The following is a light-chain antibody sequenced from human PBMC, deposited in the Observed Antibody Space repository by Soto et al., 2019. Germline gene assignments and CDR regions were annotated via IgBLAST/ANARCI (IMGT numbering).Light chain of an antibody. Sequence: DIQMTQSPSSLSASVGDRVTITCRASQNSSSYLNWYQQKPGKAPKLLIFAASSLQSGVPSRFSRNGLWADFTLTISRLQPEDFASYYCQQSYRIPPLFGQGTKLQIK. CDR2: AAS. CDR3: QQSYRIPPL. V-gene: IGKV1-39*01. J-gene: IGKJ2*01. CDR1: QNSSSY.